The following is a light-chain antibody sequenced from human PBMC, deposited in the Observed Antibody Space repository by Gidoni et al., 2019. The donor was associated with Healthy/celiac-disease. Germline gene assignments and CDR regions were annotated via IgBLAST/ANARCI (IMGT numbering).Light chain of an antibody. V-gene: IGKV3D-7*01. CDR3: QQDYNLPPT. CDR2: GAS. J-gene: IGKJ1*01. Sequence: ELVMTQSPATLSLSPGERATLSCRASQSVSSSYLSWYQQKPGQAPRLLIYGASTRATGIPARFSGSGSGTDFTLTISSLQPEDFAVYYCQQDYNLPPTFGQGTKVEIK. CDR1: QSVSSSY.